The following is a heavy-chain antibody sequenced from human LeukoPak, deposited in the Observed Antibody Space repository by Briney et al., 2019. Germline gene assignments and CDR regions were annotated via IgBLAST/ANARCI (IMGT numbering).Heavy chain of an antibody. J-gene: IGHJ6*04. CDR1: GFTFSTYA. D-gene: IGHD3-22*01. Sequence: PGGSLRLSCAASGFTFSTYAMSWVRQAPGKGLQWVAFIGAEGDTYYAESVKGRFTISRDNSKNTLYLQMNSLRAEDTAVYYCAGCSGYYYYGMDVWGKGTTVTVSS. CDR2: IGAEGDT. V-gene: IGHV3-23*01. CDR3: AGCSGYYYYGMDV.